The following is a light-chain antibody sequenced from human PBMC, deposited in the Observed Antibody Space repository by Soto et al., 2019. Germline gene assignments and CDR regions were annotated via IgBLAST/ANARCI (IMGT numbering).Light chain of an antibody. V-gene: IGKV3-11*01. CDR3: QQRYNWPNT. CDR1: QSVGTY. CDR2: DAS. Sequence: EIVLTQSPATLSLSPGEIATLSCRASQSVGTYLAWYQHNPGQAPRLLIYDASNRAYGIPARFSGSGSGTSFTLTISSPEPEDFAVYYCQQRYNWPNTFGQGTKLEIK. J-gene: IGKJ2*01.